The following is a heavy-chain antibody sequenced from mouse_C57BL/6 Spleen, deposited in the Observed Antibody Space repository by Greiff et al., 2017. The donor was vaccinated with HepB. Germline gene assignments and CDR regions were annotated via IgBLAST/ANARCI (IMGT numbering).Heavy chain of an antibody. Sequence: QVQLQQPGAELVKPGASVKLSCKASGYTFTSYWMHWVKQRPGQGLEWIGMIHPNSGSTNYNEKFKSKATLTVDKSSSTAYMQLSSLTSEDSAVYDCARGGIGGLITTVVATATVYFDDWGQGTTLSVSS. CDR1: GYTFTSYW. D-gene: IGHD1-1*01. CDR2: IHPNSGST. J-gene: IGHJ2*01. CDR3: ARGGIGGLITTVVATATVYFDD. V-gene: IGHV1-64*01.